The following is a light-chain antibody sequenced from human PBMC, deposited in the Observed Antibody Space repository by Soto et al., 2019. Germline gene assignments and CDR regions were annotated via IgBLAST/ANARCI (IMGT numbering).Light chain of an antibody. CDR2: AAS. CDR1: QSISVY. Sequence: DIQMTQSPSSLSVSIGDRVTITCRSSQSISVYINWYQKKSGTPPKLLMYAASNLQSGVPSRFSGRGSGTDFTLTISSLQPEDFAPYYCQQTYRIPYTFGQGTKVEI. J-gene: IGKJ2*01. CDR3: QQTYRIPYT. V-gene: IGKV1-39*01.